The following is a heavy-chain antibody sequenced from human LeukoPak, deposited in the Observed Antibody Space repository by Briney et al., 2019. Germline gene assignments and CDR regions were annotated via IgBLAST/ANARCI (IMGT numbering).Heavy chain of an antibody. D-gene: IGHD3-22*01. CDR3: TTDLYYDSSGYYYGGFNAFDI. CDR2: IRSKIYGGTT. CDR1: GFTFGDYA. Sequence: QPGRSLRLSCTASGFTFGDYAMSWVRQAPGKGLEWVTFIRSKIYGGTTEYAASVKGRFTISRDDSKSIAYLQMNSLKTEDTAVYYCTTDLYYDSSGYYYGGFNAFDIWGQGTMVTVSS. V-gene: IGHV3-49*04. J-gene: IGHJ3*02.